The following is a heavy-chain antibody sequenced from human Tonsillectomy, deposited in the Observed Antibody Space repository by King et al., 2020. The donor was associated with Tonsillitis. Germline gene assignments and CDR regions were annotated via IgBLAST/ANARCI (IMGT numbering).Heavy chain of an antibody. CDR3: ARRFDI. V-gene: IGHV3-48*03. J-gene: IGHJ3*02. Sequence: VQLVESGGGLVQPGGSLRLSCAVSGFTFSDFEMNWVRQAPGKGLEWVSYISIGGSTIDYVESVKGRFTISRDNAKNSLYLQMNSLRAEDTAVYYCARRFDIWGQGAMVTVSS. CDR2: ISIGGSTI. CDR1: GFTFSDFE.